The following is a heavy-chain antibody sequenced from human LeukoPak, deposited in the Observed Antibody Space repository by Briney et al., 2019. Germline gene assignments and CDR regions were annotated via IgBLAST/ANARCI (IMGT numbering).Heavy chain of an antibody. CDR1: GGSSSGYY. V-gene: IGHV4-34*01. D-gene: IGHD6-19*01. CDR3: ARDSALAQAVMFDY. CDR2: IDHSGST. Sequence: SETLSLTCAVYGGSSSGYYWGWIRQPPGKGLEWIGRIDHSGSTYYNPSLKSRVTISVVTSKNQFSLKLRSVTAADTAVYYCARDSALAQAVMFDYWGQGTLVTVSS. J-gene: IGHJ4*02.